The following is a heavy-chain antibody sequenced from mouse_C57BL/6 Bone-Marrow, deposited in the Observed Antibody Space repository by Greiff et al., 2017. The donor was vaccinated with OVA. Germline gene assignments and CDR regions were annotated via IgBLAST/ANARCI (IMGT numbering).Heavy chain of an antibody. CDR1: GYTFTSYW. D-gene: IGHD1-1*01. CDR3: TRSLITTVVGGDY. J-gene: IGHJ2*01. CDR2: IYPGNSDT. V-gene: IGHV1-5*01. Sequence: EVQLQQSGTVLARPGASVKMSCKTSGYTFTSYWMHWVKQRPGQGLEWIGAIYPGNSDTSYNQKFKGKAKLTAVTSASTAYMELSSLTNEDSAVYYCTRSLITTVVGGDYWSQGTTLTVSS.